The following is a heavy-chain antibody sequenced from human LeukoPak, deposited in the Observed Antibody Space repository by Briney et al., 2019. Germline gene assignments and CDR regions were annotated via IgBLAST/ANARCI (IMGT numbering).Heavy chain of an antibody. CDR1: GYTFTGYY. CDR3: ARKYYDILTGYYKTFDY. J-gene: IGHJ4*02. CDR2: INPNSGGT. D-gene: IGHD3-9*01. Sequence: ASMKVSCKASGYTFTGYYIHWVRQAPGQGLEWMGWINPNSGGTNYAQKFQGRVTMTRDTSINTAYMELSRLRSDDTAVYYCARKYYDILTGYYKTFDYWGQGTLVTVSS. V-gene: IGHV1-2*02.